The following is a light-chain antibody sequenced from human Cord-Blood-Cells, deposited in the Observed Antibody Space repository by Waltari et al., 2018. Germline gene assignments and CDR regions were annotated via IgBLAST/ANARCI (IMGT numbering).Light chain of an antibody. Sequence: EIVLTQSPGTLSLSPGERATLSCRASQSVSSSYLAWYQQKPGQAPRLRIYGASSRANGIPDRFSGSGSGTDFTLTISRLEPEDFAVYDWQQYGSSPRTFGQGTKVEIK. J-gene: IGKJ1*01. V-gene: IGKV3-20*01. CDR3: QQYGSSPRT. CDR2: GAS. CDR1: QSVSSSY.